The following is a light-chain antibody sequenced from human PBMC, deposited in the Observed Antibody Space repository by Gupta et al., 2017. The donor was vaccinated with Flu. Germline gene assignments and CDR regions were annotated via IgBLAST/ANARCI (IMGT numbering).Light chain of an antibody. J-gene: IGLJ3*02. Sequence: GTSSDVGAYNYVSCYQQHPSKAPNFMIYDVSKRPAVVPDRFSGSKSGNTASLTISGLQAEDEADYYCCSFGVDSWVFGGGTKLTVL. CDR1: SSDVGAYNY. CDR3: CSFGVDSWV. V-gene: IGLV2-11*03. CDR2: DVS.